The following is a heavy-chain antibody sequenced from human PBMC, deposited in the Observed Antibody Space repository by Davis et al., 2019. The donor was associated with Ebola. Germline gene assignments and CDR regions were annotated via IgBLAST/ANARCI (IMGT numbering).Heavy chain of an antibody. CDR2: IKIGDSYT. D-gene: IGHD6-25*01. V-gene: IGHV1-3*04. CDR1: GYTFANHG. J-gene: IGHJ5*01. Sequence: ASVKVSCKASGYTFANHGIHWVRQAPGQRLEWMGWIKIGDSYTKYSQKFEGRLTITVDTSANTADMELGSLTSEDTAVYYCAKSGAAPPGNWFDSWGQGTQVTVSS. CDR3: AKSGAAPPGNWFDS.